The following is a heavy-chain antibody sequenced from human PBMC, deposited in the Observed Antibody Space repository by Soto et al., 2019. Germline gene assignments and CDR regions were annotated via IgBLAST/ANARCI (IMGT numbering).Heavy chain of an antibody. CDR2: ISGSGDST. J-gene: IGHJ6*02. CDR1: GFTFSSYA. Sequence: EVQLLGSGGGLVQPGGSLRLSCAASGFTFSSYAMSWVRQAPGKGLEWVSVISGSGDSTYYADSVRGRFTISRDNSKNTLYLQMNSLRAKDTAVYYCAKDRDGAAAGPTKFYGMDVWGQGTTVTVSS. CDR3: AKDRDGAAAGPTKFYGMDV. V-gene: IGHV3-23*01. D-gene: IGHD6-13*01.